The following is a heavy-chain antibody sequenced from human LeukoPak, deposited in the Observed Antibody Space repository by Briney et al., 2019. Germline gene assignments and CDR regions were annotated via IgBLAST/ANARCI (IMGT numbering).Heavy chain of an antibody. CDR1: GFTFSSYS. D-gene: IGHD3-16*02. J-gene: IGHJ4*02. V-gene: IGHV3-21*06. Sequence: GGSLRLSCAASGFTFSSYSMTWVRLAPGKGLEWVSSISYTSTYIFYADSVKGRFTISRDNAKNSLFLQMNSLGAEDTAVYYCARGRVSYRLNALDYWGQGTLVTVSS. CDR3: ARGRVSYRLNALDY. CDR2: ISYTSTYI.